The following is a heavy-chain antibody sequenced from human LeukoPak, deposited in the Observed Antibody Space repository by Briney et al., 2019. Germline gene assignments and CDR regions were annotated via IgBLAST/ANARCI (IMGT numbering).Heavy chain of an antibody. V-gene: IGHV4-31*03. CDR1: GGSISSGGYY. D-gene: IGHD3-22*01. CDR3: ARLSNSRSYYFDY. J-gene: IGHJ4*02. CDR2: IYYSGST. Sequence: ASQTLSLICTVSGGSISSGGYYWSWIRQHPGKGLEWIGYIYYSGSTYYNPSLKSRVTISVDTSKNQFSLKLSSVTAADTAVYYCARLSNSRSYYFDYWGQGTLVTVSS.